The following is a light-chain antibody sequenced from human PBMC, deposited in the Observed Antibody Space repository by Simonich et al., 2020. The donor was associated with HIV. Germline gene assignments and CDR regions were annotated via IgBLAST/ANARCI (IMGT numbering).Light chain of an antibody. CDR1: QSVSRN. CDR2: GAS. Sequence: IVMTQSTATLSVSPGERATLSCRASQSVSRNLAWFQQRPGQAPRLLIFGASTRATAIPARFIGRGSGTEFTLTISTMQSEDFAVYYCQQYNDWPWTFGQGTKVEIK. CDR3: QQYNDWPWT. V-gene: IGKV3-15*01. J-gene: IGKJ1*01.